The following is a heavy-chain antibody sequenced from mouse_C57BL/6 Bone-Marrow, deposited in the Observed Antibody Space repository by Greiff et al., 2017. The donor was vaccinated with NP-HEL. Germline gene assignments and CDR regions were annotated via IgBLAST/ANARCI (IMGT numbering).Heavy chain of an antibody. CDR1: GYSITSGYD. CDR2: ISYSGST. V-gene: IGHV3-1*01. CDR3: ARVGDYYGSSYFDY. D-gene: IGHD1-1*01. J-gene: IGHJ2*01. Sequence: EVKVVESGPGMVKPSQSLSLTCTVTGYSITSGYDWHWIRHFPGNKLEWMGYISYSGSTNYNPSLKSRISITHDTSKNHFFLKLNSVTTEDTATYYCARVGDYYGSSYFDYWGQGTTLTVSS.